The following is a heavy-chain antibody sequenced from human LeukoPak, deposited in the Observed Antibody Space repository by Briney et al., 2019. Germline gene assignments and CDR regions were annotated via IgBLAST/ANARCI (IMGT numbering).Heavy chain of an antibody. D-gene: IGHD5-18*01. Sequence: SETLSLTCTVSGGSISSYYWSWIRQPPGKGLEWIGYIYYSGSTNYNPSLKSRVTISVDTSKNQFSLKLSSVTAADTAVYYCARRTAMDYYYDYWGQGTLVTVSS. CDR2: IYYSGST. CDR3: ARRTAMDYYYDY. V-gene: IGHV4-59*08. J-gene: IGHJ4*02. CDR1: GGSISSYY.